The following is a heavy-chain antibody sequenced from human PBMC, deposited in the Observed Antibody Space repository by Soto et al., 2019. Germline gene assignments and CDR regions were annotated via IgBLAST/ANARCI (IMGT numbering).Heavy chain of an antibody. CDR2: ISYDGRNN. V-gene: IGHV3-30*18. D-gene: IGHD4-17*01. Sequence: QVQLVESGGGVVQPGRSLRLSCAASGFTFSSYGMHWFRQAPGKGLEWVAVISYDGRNNYYADSVKGRFTISRDNSKNTLELQVISLRAEDTAVYYCAKDQDYGDNGGDFDYWGQGTLVTVSS. CDR1: GFTFSSYG. J-gene: IGHJ4*02. CDR3: AKDQDYGDNGGDFDY.